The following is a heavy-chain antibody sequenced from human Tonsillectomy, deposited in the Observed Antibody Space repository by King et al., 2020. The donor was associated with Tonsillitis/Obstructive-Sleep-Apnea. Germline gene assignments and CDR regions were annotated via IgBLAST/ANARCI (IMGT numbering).Heavy chain of an antibody. CDR3: AIPERTGQTVPDGFDL. CDR2: IYPGDSDT. V-gene: IGHV5-51*01. D-gene: IGHD4-11*01. Sequence: QLVQSGAEVKKPGESLKISCKGYVYSFTNTCIGWVRQMPGKGLEWMGIIYPGDSDTRYSPSFQGQVTISAAKSISTAYLQWSSLKASDTATYYCAIPERTGQTVPDGFDLWGQGTMVTVSS. J-gene: IGHJ3*01. CDR1: VYSFTNTC.